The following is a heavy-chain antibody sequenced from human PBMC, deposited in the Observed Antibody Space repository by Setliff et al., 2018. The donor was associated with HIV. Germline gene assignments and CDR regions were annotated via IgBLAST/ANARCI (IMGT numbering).Heavy chain of an antibody. CDR2: VYHSGNS. Sequence: ASETLSLTCTVSGGSININGYYWGWIRQPPGKGLEYIGSVYHSGNSYYNPSLRSRLTISRDTSKNVFSLTLRSVTAADTAVYYCARQWGCGGDCYSDNWGQGTLVTVSS. CDR3: ARQWGCGGDCYSDN. V-gene: IGHV4-39*07. J-gene: IGHJ4*02. D-gene: IGHD2-21*02. CDR1: GGSININGYY.